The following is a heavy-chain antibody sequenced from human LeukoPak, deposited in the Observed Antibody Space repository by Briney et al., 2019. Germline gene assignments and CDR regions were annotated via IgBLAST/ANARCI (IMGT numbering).Heavy chain of an antibody. D-gene: IGHD5-24*01. J-gene: IGHJ4*02. CDR3: AREGADGYNVGFDY. CDR1: GXTFSSYE. Sequence: GGSLRLSCAASGXTFSSYEMNWVRQAPGKGLEWVSYIYSSGGNIYYADSVKGRFTISRDNAKNSLYLQMNSLRVEDTAVYSCAREGADGYNVGFDYWGQGTLVTVSS. CDR2: IYSSGGNI. V-gene: IGHV3-48*03.